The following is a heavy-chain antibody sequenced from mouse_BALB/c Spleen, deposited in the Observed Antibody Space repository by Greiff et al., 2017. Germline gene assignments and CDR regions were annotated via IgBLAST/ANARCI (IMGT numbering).Heavy chain of an antibody. CDR1: GFTFSDYY. CDR3: ARHSYGNTWFAY. J-gene: IGHJ3*01. CDR2: ISDGGSYT. V-gene: IGHV5-4*02. Sequence: DVQLVESGGGLVKPGGSLKLSCAASGFTFSDYYMYWVRQTPEKRLEWVATISDGGSYTYYPDSVKGRFTISRDNAKNNLYLQMSSLKSEDTAMYYCARHSYGNTWFAYWGQGTLVTVS. D-gene: IGHD2-1*01.